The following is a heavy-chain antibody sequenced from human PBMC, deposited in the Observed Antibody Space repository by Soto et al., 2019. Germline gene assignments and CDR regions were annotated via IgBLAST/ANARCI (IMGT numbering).Heavy chain of an antibody. CDR3: AKDARYDFWSGYYSP. J-gene: IGHJ5*02. CDR1: GFTFSSYA. CDR2: ISGSGGSA. Sequence: GGSLRLSCAASGFTFSSYAMSWVRQAPGKGLEWVSAISGSGGSAYYADSVKGRFTISRDNSKNTLYLQVNSLRAEDTAVYYCAKDARYDFWSGYYSPWGQGTLVTVSS. V-gene: IGHV3-23*01. D-gene: IGHD3-3*01.